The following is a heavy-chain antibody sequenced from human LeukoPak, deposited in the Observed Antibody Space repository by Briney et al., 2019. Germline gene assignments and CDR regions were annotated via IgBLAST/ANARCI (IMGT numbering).Heavy chain of an antibody. V-gene: IGHV3-48*01. Sequence: PGGSLRLSCAASGFTFSNYWMHWVRQAPGKGLEWVSYISSSSSTLYYADSVKGRFTISRDNAKNSLYLQMNSLRADDTAVYYCARDRKDIVVVVAATIDYWGQGTLVTVSS. D-gene: IGHD2-15*01. CDR3: ARDRKDIVVVVAATIDY. CDR2: ISSSSSTL. CDR1: GFTFSNYW. J-gene: IGHJ4*02.